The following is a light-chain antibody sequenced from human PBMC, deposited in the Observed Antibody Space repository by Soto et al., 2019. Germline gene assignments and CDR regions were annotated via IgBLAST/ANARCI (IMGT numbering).Light chain of an antibody. Sequence: QAVVTQEPSFSVSPGGTVTLTCGLSSGSVSASYGPSWYQQTPGQAPRRLIYSAYTRSSGVPDRFSGSILGNKAALTITGAQAYDESDYYCVLYLGSGIWVFGGGTKLTVL. CDR1: SGSVSASYG. J-gene: IGLJ3*02. CDR2: SAY. CDR3: VLYLGSGIWV. V-gene: IGLV8-61*01.